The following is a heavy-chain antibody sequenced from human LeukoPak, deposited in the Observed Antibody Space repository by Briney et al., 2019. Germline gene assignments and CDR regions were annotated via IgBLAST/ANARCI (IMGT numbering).Heavy chain of an antibody. CDR3: ARMGPAGRDDDY. CDR1: GYAISSGYF. CDR2: IYYSGST. Sequence: PSETLSLTCSVSGYAISSGYFWGWIRQPPGKGLEWIGSIYYSGSTYYNPSLKSRVTISVDTSKNQFSLKLSSVTAADTAVYYCARMGPAGRDDDYWGQGTLVTVSS. V-gene: IGHV4-38-2*02. D-gene: IGHD2-2*01. J-gene: IGHJ4*02.